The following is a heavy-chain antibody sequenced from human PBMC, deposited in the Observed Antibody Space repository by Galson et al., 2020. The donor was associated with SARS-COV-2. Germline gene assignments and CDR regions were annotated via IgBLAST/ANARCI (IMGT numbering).Heavy chain of an antibody. CDR2: IKQDGSDK. CDR1: GFTFSNYW. J-gene: IGHJ3*01. V-gene: IGHV3-7*01. CDR3: RAADNGFDV. D-gene: IGHD6-13*01. Sequence: WGSLSLSCSVSGFTFSNYWMSWVRQAPGKGLEWVANIKQDGSDKYYVATVRGRFTISRDNAKNSLYLQMNSLRAEDTALYYCRAADNGFDVWGQGTMVTVSS.